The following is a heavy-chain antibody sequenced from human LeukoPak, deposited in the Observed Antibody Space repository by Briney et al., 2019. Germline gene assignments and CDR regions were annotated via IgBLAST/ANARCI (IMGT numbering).Heavy chain of an antibody. CDR1: GASISTNTHY. Sequence: SETLSLTCIVSGASISTNTHYWGWVRQPPGKGLEWIASIHHTGTPYYNPSLKSRVTISVDTSKNQFSLKLSSVTAADTAVYYCARSGVVVAATLNWFDPWGQGTLVTVSS. D-gene: IGHD2-15*01. J-gene: IGHJ5*02. V-gene: IGHV4-39*01. CDR2: IHHTGTP. CDR3: ARSGVVVAATLNWFDP.